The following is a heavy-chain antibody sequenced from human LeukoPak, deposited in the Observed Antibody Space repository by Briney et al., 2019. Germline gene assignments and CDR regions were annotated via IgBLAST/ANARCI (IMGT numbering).Heavy chain of an antibody. CDR3: ARVVFRVGPSSGWSQDYYYYGMDV. Sequence: GASVKVSCKASGGTFSSYAISWVRQAPGQGLEWMGRIIPILGIANYAQKFQGRVTITADKSTSTAYMELSSLRSEDTAVYYCARVVFRVGPSSGWSQDYYYYGMDVWGQGTTVTVSS. J-gene: IGHJ6*02. D-gene: IGHD6-19*01. CDR1: GGTFSSYA. CDR2: IIPILGIA. V-gene: IGHV1-69*04.